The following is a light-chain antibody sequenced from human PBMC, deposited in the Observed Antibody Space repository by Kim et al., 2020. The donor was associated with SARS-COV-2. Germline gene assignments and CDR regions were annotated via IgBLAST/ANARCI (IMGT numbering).Light chain of an antibody. CDR2: QDS. V-gene: IGLV3-1*01. J-gene: IGLJ3*02. CDR3: QAWDSSTAV. Sequence: VSPGQTASITCSGDKLGDKYSCWYQQKPGQSPVLVIYQDSKRPSGIPERFSGSNSGNTATLTIGGTQAMDEADYYCQAWDSSTAVFGGGTQLTVL. CDR1: KLGDKY.